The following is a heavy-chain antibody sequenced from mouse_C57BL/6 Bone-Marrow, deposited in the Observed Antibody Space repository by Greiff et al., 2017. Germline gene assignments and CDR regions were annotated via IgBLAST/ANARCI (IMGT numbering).Heavy chain of an antibody. J-gene: IGHJ4*01. Sequence: QVQLQQSGAELVRPGTSVKVSCKASGYAFTNYLIEWVKQRPGQGLEWIGVINPGSGGTNYNEKFKGKATLTADKSSSTAYMQLSSLTSEDSAVYFCARRDYNYAMDYWGQGTSVTVSS. CDR1: GYAFTNYL. CDR3: ARRDYNYAMDY. CDR2: INPGSGGT. V-gene: IGHV1-54*01. D-gene: IGHD2-12*01.